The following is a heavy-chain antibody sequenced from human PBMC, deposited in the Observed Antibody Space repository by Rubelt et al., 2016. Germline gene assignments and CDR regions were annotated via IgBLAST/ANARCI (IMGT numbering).Heavy chain of an antibody. V-gene: IGHV4-39*07. J-gene: IGHJ4*02. Sequence: QLQLQESGPGLVKPSETLSLTCTVSVGSISSNSYYWGWIRQPPGKGLEWIGSFSYSGRTYYNPSLKSRGTISEDTSKNQFSLKLGSVTAADTAVYYCARSFMVVSAIDYWGQGTLVTVSS. CDR1: VGSISSNSYY. D-gene: IGHD2-15*01. CDR2: FSYSGRT. CDR3: ARSFMVVSAIDY.